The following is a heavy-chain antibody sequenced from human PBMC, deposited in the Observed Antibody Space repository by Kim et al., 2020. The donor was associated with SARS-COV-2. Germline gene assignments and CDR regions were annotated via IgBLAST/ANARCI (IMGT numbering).Heavy chain of an antibody. J-gene: IGHJ4*02. V-gene: IGHV1-18*01. D-gene: IGHD3-9*01. Sequence: ASVKISCKASGYSFTSFGISWVRQAPGQGLQWMGWISAYNGNTNYAQQVQGRVTMTTDTSASTAYMELRSLRSDDTAMYYCVRDLGEVGSIFWDYWGQGTLVTVSS. CDR3: VRDLGEVGSIFWDY. CDR1: GYSFTSFG. CDR2: ISAYNGNT.